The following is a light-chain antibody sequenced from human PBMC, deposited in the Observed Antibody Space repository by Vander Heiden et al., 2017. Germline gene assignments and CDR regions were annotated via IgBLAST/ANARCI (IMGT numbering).Light chain of an antibody. CDR3: QSYDSSLL. J-gene: IGLJ2*01. CDR1: SSNIGAGYD. V-gene: IGLV1-40*01. Sequence: QSVLTQPPSVSGAPGQRVTISCTGSSSNIGAGYDVHWYQQLPGTAPKLLIYGNSNRPSGVPDRFSGSKSGTSASLAITGLQAEDEADYYCQSYDSSLLFGGGTKLTGL. CDR2: GNS.